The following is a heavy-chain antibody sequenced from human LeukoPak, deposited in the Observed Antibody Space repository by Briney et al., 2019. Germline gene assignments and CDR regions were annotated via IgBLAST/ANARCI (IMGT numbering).Heavy chain of an antibody. D-gene: IGHD3-10*01. V-gene: IGHV4-59*01. CDR1: GGSISSYY. CDR2: IYYSGST. J-gene: IGHJ3*02. CDR3: ARGEPQTYYYGSGSHDI. Sequence: SETLSLTCTVSGGSISSYYWSWIRQPPGKGLEWIGYIYYSGSTNYNPSLKSRVTISVDTSKNQFSLKLSSVTAADTAVYYCARGEPQTYYYGSGSHDIRGQGTMVTVSS.